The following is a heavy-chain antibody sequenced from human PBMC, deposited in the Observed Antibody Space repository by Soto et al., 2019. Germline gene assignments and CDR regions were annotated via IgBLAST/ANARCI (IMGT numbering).Heavy chain of an antibody. CDR3: AREVFRAGAGRWFDP. Sequence: SETLSLTCTVSGGSISSYYWSWIRQPPGKGLEWIGYIYYSGSTNYNPSLKSRVTISVDTSKNQFSLKLSSVTAADTAVYYCAREVFRAGAGRWFDPWGQGTLVTVSS. CDR1: GGSISSYY. J-gene: IGHJ5*02. CDR2: IYYSGST. V-gene: IGHV4-59*01. D-gene: IGHD3-10*01.